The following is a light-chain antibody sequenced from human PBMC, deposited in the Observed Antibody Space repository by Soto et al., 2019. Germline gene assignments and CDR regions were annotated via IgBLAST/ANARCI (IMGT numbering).Light chain of an antibody. V-gene: IGLV1-51*01. CDR2: DNN. CDR1: SSNIGNNY. J-gene: IGLJ1*01. CDR3: GTWDSRLSAYV. Sequence: QSVLTQPPSVSAAPGQKVAISCSGSSSNIGNNYVSWYQQLPGTAPKLLIYDNNKRPSGIPDRFSGSKSGTSATLGITGLQTGDEDDYYCGTWDSRLSAYVFGNGTKSP.